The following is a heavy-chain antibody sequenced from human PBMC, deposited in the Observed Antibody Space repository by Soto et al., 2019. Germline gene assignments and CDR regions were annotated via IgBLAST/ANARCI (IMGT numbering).Heavy chain of an antibody. Sequence: QVQLVESGGGVVQPGRSPRLSCADNGFTFSDFDMHWVSQAPGKGLEWVAVISYRGSNKYYADSVKGRFTISRDNSNNMLYVQMDDLRPNDTAIYYCVKEAHRASRLEYWGRGTLVTVSS. D-gene: IGHD6-6*01. J-gene: IGHJ4*02. CDR2: ISYRGSNK. CDR3: VKEAHRASRLEY. V-gene: IGHV3-30*18. CDR1: GFTFSDFD.